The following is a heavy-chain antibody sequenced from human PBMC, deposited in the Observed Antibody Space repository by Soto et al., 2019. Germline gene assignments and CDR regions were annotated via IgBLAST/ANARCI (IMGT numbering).Heavy chain of an antibody. CDR1: GGTFSRYA. CDR2: IIPIFGTA. V-gene: IGHV1-69*13. J-gene: IGHJ4*02. D-gene: IGHD3-22*01. Sequence: SVKVSCRASGGTFSRYAISWVRQAPGQGLEWMGGIIPIFGTANYAQKFQGRVTITADESTSTAYMELSSLRSEDTAVYYCARHFYDSSGYYPFDYWGQGTLVTVSS. CDR3: ARHFYDSSGYYPFDY.